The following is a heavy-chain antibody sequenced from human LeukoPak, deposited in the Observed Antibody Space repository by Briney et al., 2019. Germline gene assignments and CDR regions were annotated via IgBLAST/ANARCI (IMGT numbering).Heavy chain of an antibody. D-gene: IGHD6-13*01. V-gene: IGHV3-30-3*01. CDR3: ARAPRTAANFDY. CDR2: ISYDGNNK. Sequence: GRSLRLSCAASGFTFSSYAMHWVRQAPGKGMEWGAVISYDGNNKYYADSVKGRFTISRDNSKNTLYLQMNTLRAEDTAVYFCARAPRTAANFDYWGQGTLVTVSS. J-gene: IGHJ4*02. CDR1: GFTFSSYA.